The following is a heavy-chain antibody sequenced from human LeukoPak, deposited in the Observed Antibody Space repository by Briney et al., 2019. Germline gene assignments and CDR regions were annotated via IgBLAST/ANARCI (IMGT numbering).Heavy chain of an antibody. CDR1: GFTFSSYG. CDR3: AKDQRRYCSGGSCYSHVFDY. Sequence: GGSLRLSCAASGFTFSSYGMHWVRQAPGKGLEWVAFIRYDGSNKYYADSVKGRFTISRDNSKNTLYLQMNSLRAEDTAVYYCAKDQRRYCSGGSCYSHVFDYWGQGTLVTVSS. CDR2: IRYDGSNK. D-gene: IGHD2-15*01. V-gene: IGHV3-30*02. J-gene: IGHJ4*02.